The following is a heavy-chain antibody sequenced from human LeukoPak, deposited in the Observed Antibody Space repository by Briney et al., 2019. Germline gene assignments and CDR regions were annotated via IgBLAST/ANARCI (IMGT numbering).Heavy chain of an antibody. V-gene: IGHV3-30*02. D-gene: IGHD3-22*01. J-gene: IGHJ4*02. CDR3: SIFEITLIVVLNS. CDR1: GFTFSSYA. CDR2: IDYDGRNA. Sequence: GGSLRLSCVASGFTFSSYAMHWVRQAPGKGLEWVAFIDYDGRNAFYADSVKGRFTISRDNSKNTLYLQMNSLRPEDTAIYYCSIFEITLIVVLNSWGQGTLVTVSS.